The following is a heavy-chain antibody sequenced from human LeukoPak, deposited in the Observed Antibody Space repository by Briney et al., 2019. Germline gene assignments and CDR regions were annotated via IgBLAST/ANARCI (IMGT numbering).Heavy chain of an antibody. CDR2: IYYSGST. CDR3: ARKYIVGATNDY. CDR1: GGSISSSSYY. V-gene: IGHV4-39*01. D-gene: IGHD1-26*01. Sequence: ASETLSLTCTVSGGSISSSSYYWGWIRQPPGKGLEWIGSIYYSGSTYYSPSLKSRVTISVDTSKNQFSLKLSSVTAGDRAVYYCARKYIVGATNDYWGQGTLVTVSS. J-gene: IGHJ4*02.